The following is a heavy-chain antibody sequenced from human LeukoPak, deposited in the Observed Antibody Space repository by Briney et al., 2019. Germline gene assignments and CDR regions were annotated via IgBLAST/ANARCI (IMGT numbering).Heavy chain of an antibody. D-gene: IGHD5-12*01. J-gene: IGHJ4*02. V-gene: IGHV4-34*01. CDR1: GGSFSGYY. CDR3: AREGGYSGYPNFDY. CDR2: INHSGST. Sequence: PSETLSLTCAVYGGSFSGYYWSWIRQPPGKGLEWIGEINHSGSTYYNPSLKSRVTISVDTSKNQFSLKLSSVTAADTAVYYCAREGGYSGYPNFDYWGQGTLVTVSS.